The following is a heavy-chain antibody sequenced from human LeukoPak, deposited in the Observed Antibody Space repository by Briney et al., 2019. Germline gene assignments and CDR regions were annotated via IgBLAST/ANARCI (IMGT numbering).Heavy chain of an antibody. CDR3: AGAAAGSPFQH. V-gene: IGHV4-4*09. J-gene: IGHJ1*01. CDR1: DGSINTYFYY. Sequence: SETLSLTCTVSDGSINTYFYYWSWIRQPPGKGLEYIGYIFPTGSTNYNPSLKSRVSISVDTSKNQFSLKVNSVTAADTAVYYCAGAAAGSPFQHWGQGTLVTVSS. D-gene: IGHD6-13*01. CDR2: IFPTGST.